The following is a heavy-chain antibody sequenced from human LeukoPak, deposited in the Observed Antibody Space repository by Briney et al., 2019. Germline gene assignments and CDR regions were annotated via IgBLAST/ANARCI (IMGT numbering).Heavy chain of an antibody. V-gene: IGHV3-30*02. CDR2: IRDDGTKK. CDR1: GFSFRTYG. D-gene: IGHD3-3*02. J-gene: IGHJ6*02. CDR3: AKVGLTFAGAMGV. Sequence: GGSLRLSCAASGFSFRTYGMHWVRQAPGKGLGWVAFIRDDGTKKYYGDSVKGRFTISRDNSKKTLYLQMNSLRIEDTGVYYCAKVGLTFAGAMGVWGQGTTVTVTS.